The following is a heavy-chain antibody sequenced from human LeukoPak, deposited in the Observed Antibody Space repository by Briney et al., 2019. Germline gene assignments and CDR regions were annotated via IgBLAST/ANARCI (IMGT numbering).Heavy chain of an antibody. CDR2: IYYSGST. CDR1: GGSISSSSYY. D-gene: IGHD1-26*01. V-gene: IGHV4-39*01. CDR3: ARRRYSGSYDFDY. J-gene: IGHJ4*02. Sequence: SETLSLTCTVSGGSISSSSYYWGWIRQPPGKGLEWIGSIYYSGSTYYNPSLKSRVTISVDTSKNQFSLKLSSVTAADTAVYYCARRRYSGSYDFDYWGQGTLVTVSS.